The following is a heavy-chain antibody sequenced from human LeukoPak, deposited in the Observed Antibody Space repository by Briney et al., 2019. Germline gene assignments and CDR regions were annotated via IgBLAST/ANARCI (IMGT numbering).Heavy chain of an antibody. V-gene: IGHV1-69*13. CDR3: ASARRVVVTRYYYYYMDV. D-gene: IGHD3-22*01. Sequence: RASVKVSCKASGGTFSSYAISWVRQAPGQGLEWMGGIIPIFGTANYAQKFQGRVTITADESTSTAYMELSSLRSEDTAVYYCASARRVVVTRYYYYYMDVWGKGTTVTISS. J-gene: IGHJ6*03. CDR1: GGTFSSYA. CDR2: IIPIFGTA.